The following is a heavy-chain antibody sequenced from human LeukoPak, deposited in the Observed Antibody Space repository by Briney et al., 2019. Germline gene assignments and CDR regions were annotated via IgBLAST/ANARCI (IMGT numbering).Heavy chain of an antibody. V-gene: IGHV4-34*01. CDR1: GGSFSGYY. CDR3: ARDGTVTHDIDY. CDR2: INHSGST. D-gene: IGHD4-17*01. J-gene: IGHJ4*02. Sequence: SETLSLTCAVYGGSFSGYYWSWIRQPPGKGLEWIGEINHSGSTDYNPSLKSRVTISVDTSKNQFSLKLSSVTAADTAVYYCARDGTVTHDIDYWGQGTLVTVSS.